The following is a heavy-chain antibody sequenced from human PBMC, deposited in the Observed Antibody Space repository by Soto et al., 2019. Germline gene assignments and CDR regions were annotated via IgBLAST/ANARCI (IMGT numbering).Heavy chain of an antibody. CDR3: ARDRDILTGYYLRFDP. D-gene: IGHD3-9*01. CDR1: GYTFTGYY. V-gene: IGHV1-2*02. CDR2: INPNSGGT. Sequence: ASVKVSCKASGYTFTGYYIHWVRQAPGQGLEWMGWINPNSGGTNYAQKFQGRVTMTRETSISTAYMELSRLRSDDTAVYYCARDRDILTGYYLRFDPWGQGTLVTVSS. J-gene: IGHJ5*02.